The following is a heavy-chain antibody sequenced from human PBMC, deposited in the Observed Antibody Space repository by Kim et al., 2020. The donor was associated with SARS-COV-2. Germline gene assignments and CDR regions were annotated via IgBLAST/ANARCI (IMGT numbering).Heavy chain of an antibody. J-gene: IGHJ6*02. D-gene: IGHD6-13*01. CDR1: GFTFSSYA. CDR3: AKAEGGSSSWYTDYYYYYGMDV. CDR2: ISGSGGST. V-gene: IGHV3-23*01. Sequence: GGSLRLSCAASGFTFSSYAMSWVRQAPGKGLEWVSAISGSGGSTYYADSVKGRFTISRDNSKNTLYLQMNSLRAEDTAVYYCAKAEGGSSSWYTDYYYYYGMDVWGQGTTVTVSS.